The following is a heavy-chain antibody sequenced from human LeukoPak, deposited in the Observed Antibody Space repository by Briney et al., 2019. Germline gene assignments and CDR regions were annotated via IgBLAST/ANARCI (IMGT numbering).Heavy chain of an antibody. D-gene: IGHD6-19*01. Sequence: GGSLRLSCAASGFTLSDHWMTWVRQAPGKGLEGVADIKQDGSEKYYVDSVKGRFTISRDNSKNSLYLPVNSLRGEDTAVYYCARGGWYFDNWGQGTLVTVSS. CDR3: ARGGWYFDN. CDR1: GFTLSDHW. CDR2: IKQDGSEK. J-gene: IGHJ4*02. V-gene: IGHV3-7*04.